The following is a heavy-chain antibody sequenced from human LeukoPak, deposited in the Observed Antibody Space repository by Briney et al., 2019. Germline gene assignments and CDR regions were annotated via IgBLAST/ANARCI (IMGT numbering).Heavy chain of an antibody. CDR1: GYSISSGYY. Sequence: PSETLSLTCTVSGYSISSGYYWGWIRQPPGKGLEWIGSIYRSGSTYYNPSLKSRVTISVDTSKNQFSLKLSSVTAADTAVYYCARDVSGSYYADYWGQGTLVTVSS. D-gene: IGHD1-26*01. J-gene: IGHJ4*02. V-gene: IGHV4-38-2*02. CDR2: IYRSGST. CDR3: ARDVSGSYYADY.